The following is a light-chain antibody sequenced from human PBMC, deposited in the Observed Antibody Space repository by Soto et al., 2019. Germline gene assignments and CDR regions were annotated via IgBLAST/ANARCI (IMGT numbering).Light chain of an antibody. CDR3: QHSADYRALA. J-gene: IGKJ4*01. CDR1: QNVDQNY. V-gene: IGKV3-20*01. Sequence: DIVLTQSPATLSLSPGERATLSCWARQNVDQNYLAWYQQRPGQAPKLLIYGGTIRATGIPDRFSGSGSGTDFPLTISRREPEDFAVYYGQHSADYRALAFSGGTKVEVK. CDR2: GGT.